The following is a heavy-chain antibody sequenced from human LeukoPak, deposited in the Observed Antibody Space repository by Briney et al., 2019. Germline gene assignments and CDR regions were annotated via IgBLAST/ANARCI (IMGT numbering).Heavy chain of an antibody. CDR2: INPNSGGT. J-gene: IGHJ4*02. V-gene: IGHV1-2*06. D-gene: IGHD3-22*01. Sequence: ASVKVSCKASGYTFTGYYMHWVRQAPGQGLEWMRRINPNSGGTNYAQKFQGRVTMTRDTSISTAYMELSRLRSDDTAVYYCARDPYYYDSSGYSHYWGQGTLVTVSS. CDR1: GYTFTGYY. CDR3: ARDPYYYDSSGYSHY.